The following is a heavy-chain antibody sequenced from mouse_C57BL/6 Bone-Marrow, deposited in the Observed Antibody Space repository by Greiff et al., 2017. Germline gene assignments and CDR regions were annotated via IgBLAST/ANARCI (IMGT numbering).Heavy chain of an antibody. V-gene: IGHV1-81*01. CDR3: ARQRLRKRGYAMDY. J-gene: IGHJ4*01. Sequence: VQLQQSGAELARPGASVKLSCKASGYTFTSYGISWVKQKTGRGLEWIGEIYPRSGNTYYNEKFKGKATLTADKSSSTAYMELRSLTSEDSAVYFGARQRLRKRGYAMDYWGQGTSVTVSS. D-gene: IGHD1-1*01. CDR1: GYTFTSYG. CDR2: IYPRSGNT.